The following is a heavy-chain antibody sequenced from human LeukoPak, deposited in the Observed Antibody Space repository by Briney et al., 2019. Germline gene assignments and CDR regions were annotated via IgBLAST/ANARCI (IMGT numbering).Heavy chain of an antibody. CDR1: GYTFTSNY. CDR2: IYPRDGST. CDR3: ARDQEGFDY. J-gene: IGHJ4*02. V-gene: IGHV1-46*01. Sequence: ASVKVSCTASGYTFTSNYIHWVRQAPGQGLEWMGMIYPRDGSTSYAHKFQGRVTVTRDTSTSTVHMELSGLRSEDTAVYYCARDQEGFDYWGQGTLVTVSS.